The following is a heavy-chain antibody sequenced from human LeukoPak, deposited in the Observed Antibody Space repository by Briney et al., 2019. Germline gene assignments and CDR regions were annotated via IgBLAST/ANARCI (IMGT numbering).Heavy chain of an antibody. CDR2: FYHSGST. CDR1: GDSISSSDYY. CDR3: ASPRDIVVVVAATAGYFDL. J-gene: IGHJ2*01. D-gene: IGHD2-15*01. V-gene: IGHV4-39*07. Sequence: SETLSLTCTVSGDSISSSDYYWGWIRQPPGKGLEWIGSFYHSGSTFYNPSLKSRATISVDSSKNQFSLKLTSVTAADTAMYYCASPRDIVVVVAATAGYFDLWGRGILVTVSS.